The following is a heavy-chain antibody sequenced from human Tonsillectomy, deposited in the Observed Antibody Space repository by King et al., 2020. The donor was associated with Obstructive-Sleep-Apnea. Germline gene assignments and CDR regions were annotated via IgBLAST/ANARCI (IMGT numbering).Heavy chain of an antibody. CDR1: GFTFSSYA. V-gene: IGHV3-30-3*01. D-gene: IGHD6-13*01. Sequence: VQLVESGGGVVQPGRSLRLSCAASGFTFSSYAMHWVRQAPGKGLEWVAVISYDGSNKYYADSVKGRFTISRDNSKNTLYLQMNSLRAEDTAVYYCARDXXSRXWYGXXXXXXQGTLVTVSS. CDR3: ARDXXSRXWYGXXXX. CDR2: ISYDGSNK. J-gene: IGHJ4*02.